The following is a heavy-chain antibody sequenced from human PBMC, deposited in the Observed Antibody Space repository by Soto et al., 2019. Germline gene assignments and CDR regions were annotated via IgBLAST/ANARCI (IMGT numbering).Heavy chain of an antibody. CDR3: ARWGGSGWYRRNIYYFDY. CDR2: INPNSGGT. J-gene: IGHJ4*02. V-gene: IGHV1-2*04. Sequence: GASVKVSCKASGYTFTGYYMHWVRQAPGQGLEWMGWINPNSGGTNYAQKFQGWVTMTRDTSISTAYMELSRLRSDDTAVYYCARWGGSGWYRRNIYYFDYWGQGTLVTVSS. CDR1: GYTFTGYY. D-gene: IGHD6-19*01.